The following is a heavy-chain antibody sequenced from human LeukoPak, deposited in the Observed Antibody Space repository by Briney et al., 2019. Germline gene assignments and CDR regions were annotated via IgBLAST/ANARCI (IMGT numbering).Heavy chain of an antibody. J-gene: IGHJ5*02. D-gene: IGHD3-22*01. CDR1: GYSFTNYL. CDR2: IYPDDSDT. CDR3: ARRSREYYDSSGSTSGSWFDP. V-gene: IGHV5-51*01. Sequence: GESLKISCKGSGYSFTNYLIAWVRQMPGKGLEWMGIIYPDDSDTRYSPSFQGQVTISADKSISTAYLQWSSLKASDTAMYYCARRSREYYDSSGSTSGSWFDPWGQGTLVTVSS.